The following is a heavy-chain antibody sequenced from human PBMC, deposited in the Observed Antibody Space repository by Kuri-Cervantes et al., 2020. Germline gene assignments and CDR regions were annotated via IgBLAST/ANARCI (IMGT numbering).Heavy chain of an antibody. CDR1: GYTFTSYA. J-gene: IGHJ3*02. D-gene: IGHD3-10*01. CDR3: ARGSAVLLWFGESTGGGFDI. Sequence: ASVTVSCKASGYTFTSYAINWVRQAPGQGLEWMGWISSYNGNTNYAQKLQGRVTMTTDTSTSTAYMELRSLRSDDTAVYYCARGSAVLLWFGESTGGGFDIWGQGTVVTVSS. V-gene: IGHV1-18*01. CDR2: ISSYNGNT.